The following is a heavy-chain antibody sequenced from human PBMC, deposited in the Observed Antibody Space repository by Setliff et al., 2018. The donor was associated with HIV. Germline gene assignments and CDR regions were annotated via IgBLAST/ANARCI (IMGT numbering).Heavy chain of an antibody. Sequence: SETLSLTCTVSGDSVSSRSYYWSWIRQPPGKGLEWIGYIYYSGSTNYNPSLKSQVTISVDTSQNQFSLKLSSVTAADTAVYYCAKTGDYEAGYYYGMDVWGQGTTVTVSS. D-gene: IGHD4-17*01. V-gene: IGHV4-61*01. CDR2: IYYSGST. CDR3: AKTGDYEAGYYYGMDV. J-gene: IGHJ6*02. CDR1: GDSVSSRSYY.